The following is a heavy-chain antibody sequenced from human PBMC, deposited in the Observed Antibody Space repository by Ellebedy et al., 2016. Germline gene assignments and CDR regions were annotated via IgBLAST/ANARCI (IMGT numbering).Heavy chain of an antibody. CDR2: IYYSGST. J-gene: IGHJ6*02. V-gene: IGHV4-39*01. CDR3: ARLAYSSSSRDYYYGMDV. CDR1: GGSISSTNYY. Sequence: SETLSLXCTVSGGSISSTNYYWAWIRQPPGKGLEWIGSIYYSGSTYYNPSLKSRVIISVDTSKNQFSLRLSSVTAADTAVYYCARLAYSSSSRDYYYGMDVWGQGTTVTVSS. D-gene: IGHD6-6*01.